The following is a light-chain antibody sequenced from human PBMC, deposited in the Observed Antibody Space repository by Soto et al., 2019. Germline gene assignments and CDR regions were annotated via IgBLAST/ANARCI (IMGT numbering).Light chain of an antibody. Sequence: QSVLTQPASVSGSPGPSITISCTGTSRDVGGYNYVSWYQQYPGKAPKLMIYGVTNRPSGVSNRFSGSKTGNTASLTISGLQAEDEAYYYCFSHRRGDSHVFGTGTKVTVL. V-gene: IGLV2-14*01. CDR1: SRDVGGYNY. CDR2: GVT. CDR3: FSHRRGDSHV. J-gene: IGLJ1*01.